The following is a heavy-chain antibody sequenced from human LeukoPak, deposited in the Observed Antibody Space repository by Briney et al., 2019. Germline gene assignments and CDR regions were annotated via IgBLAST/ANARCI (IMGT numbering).Heavy chain of an antibody. Sequence: GGSLRLSCAASGFTFSSYAMSWVRQAPGKGLEWVSAFSGSGGSTYYADSVKGRFTLSRDNSKNTLYLQMNSLRAEDTAVYYCAGGPYDFWSGYSWYFQHWGQGTLVTVSS. CDR3: AGGPYDFWSGYSWYFQH. CDR1: GFTFSSYA. V-gene: IGHV3-23*01. D-gene: IGHD3-3*01. J-gene: IGHJ1*01. CDR2: FSGSGGST.